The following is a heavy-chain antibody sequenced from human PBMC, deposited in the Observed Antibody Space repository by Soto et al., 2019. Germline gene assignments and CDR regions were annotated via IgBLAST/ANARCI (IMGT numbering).Heavy chain of an antibody. Sequence: PSQSLSLTCAISGDSVSSNSAAWNWIRQSPSRGLEWLGRTYYRSKWYNDYAVSVKSRITINPDTSKNQFSLQLNSVTPEDTAVYYCAGSIAYFYYYYYGMDVWGQGTTVTAP. CDR3: AGSIAYFYYYYYGMDV. D-gene: IGHD6-6*01. CDR1: GDSVSSNSAA. J-gene: IGHJ6*02. V-gene: IGHV6-1*01. CDR2: TYYRSKWYN.